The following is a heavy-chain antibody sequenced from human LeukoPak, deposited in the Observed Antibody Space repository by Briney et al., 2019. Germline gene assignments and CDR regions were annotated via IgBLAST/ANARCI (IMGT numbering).Heavy chain of an antibody. CDR2: IYYSGST. J-gene: IGHJ4*02. V-gene: IGHV4-39*01. D-gene: IGHD4-17*01. CDR1: GGSISSSSYY. CDR3: ARQGFDYGEIFDY. Sequence: SETLSLTCTVSGGSISSSSYYWGWIRQPPGTGLEWIGSIYYSGSTYYNPSLKSRVTISVDTSKNQFSLKLSSVTAADTAVYYCARQGFDYGEIFDYWGQGTLVTVSS.